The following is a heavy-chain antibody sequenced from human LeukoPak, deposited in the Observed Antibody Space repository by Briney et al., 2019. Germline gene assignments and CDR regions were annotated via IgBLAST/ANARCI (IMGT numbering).Heavy chain of an antibody. D-gene: IGHD1-20*01. Sequence: GGSLRLSCAASGFTFSDYYMSWIRQAPGKGLEWVSYISSSGSTIYYADSVKGRFTISRDNAKNSLYLQMNSLRAEDTAVYYCARADNWKSAYYYYYVDVWSKGTTVTVSS. J-gene: IGHJ6*03. CDR2: ISSSGSTI. CDR1: GFTFSDYY. CDR3: ARADNWKSAYYYYYVDV. V-gene: IGHV3-11*01.